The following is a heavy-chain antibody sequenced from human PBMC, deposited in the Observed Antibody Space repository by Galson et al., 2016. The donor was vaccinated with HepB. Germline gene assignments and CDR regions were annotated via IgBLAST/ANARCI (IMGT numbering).Heavy chain of an antibody. CDR3: ARMFPLYSSGWYVRGDGWFDS. D-gene: IGHD6-19*01. Sequence: SLRLSCAASGFTFSYYYMSWIRQAPGKGLEWVSYISGDSRTINYADSVKGRFTISRGNAKNSLYLHMNSLTGEDTAVYYCARMFPLYSSGWYVRGDGWFDSWGQGTLVTVSS. CDR2: ISGDSRTI. CDR1: GFTFSYYY. J-gene: IGHJ5*01. V-gene: IGHV3-11*01.